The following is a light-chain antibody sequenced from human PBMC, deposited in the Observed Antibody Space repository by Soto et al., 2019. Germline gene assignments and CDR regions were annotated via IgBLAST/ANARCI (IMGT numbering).Light chain of an antibody. CDR1: QSVFYSANNLNY. Sequence: DIVMTQSPDSLAVSLGERATINCKSSQSVFYSANNLNYLAWYQQKPGQPPRLLTYWASSRGSGVPDRFTGSGSGTDFTLTISSLKAEDVAVYYFQQYYDTPLTFGGGTKVEIK. CDR2: WAS. J-gene: IGKJ4*01. CDR3: QQYYDTPLT. V-gene: IGKV4-1*01.